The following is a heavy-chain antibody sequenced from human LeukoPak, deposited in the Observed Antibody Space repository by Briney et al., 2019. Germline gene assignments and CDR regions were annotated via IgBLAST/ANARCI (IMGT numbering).Heavy chain of an antibody. D-gene: IGHD6-13*01. J-gene: IGHJ4*02. CDR3: ARSTSGTFDY. Sequence: GGSLRLSCAASGFTFSIYSMNWVRQAPGKGLEWVSYITSDRRTISYADPVKGRFTISRDNDKRLLYLQMDSLRAGDTAIYYCARSTSGTFDYWGQGMLVTVSS. V-gene: IGHV3-48*01. CDR1: GFTFSIYS. CDR2: ITSDRRTI.